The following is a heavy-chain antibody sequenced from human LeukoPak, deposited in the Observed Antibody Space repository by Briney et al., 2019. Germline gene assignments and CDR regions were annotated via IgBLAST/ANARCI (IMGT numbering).Heavy chain of an antibody. CDR1: GYTFISYQ. V-gene: IGHV1-46*01. Sequence: ASVKVSCKASGYTFISYQMHWVRQAPGQGLEWMGIINPSGGSTSYAQKFQGRVTMTRDTSTSTVYMELSSLRSEDTAVYFCAKRGVVIRVILVGFHKEAYYFDSWGQGALVTVSS. J-gene: IGHJ4*02. D-gene: IGHD3-22*01. CDR2: INPSGGST. CDR3: AKRGVVIRVILVGFHKEAYYFDS.